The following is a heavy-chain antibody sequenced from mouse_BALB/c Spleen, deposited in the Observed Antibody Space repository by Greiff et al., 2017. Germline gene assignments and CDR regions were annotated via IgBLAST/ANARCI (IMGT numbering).Heavy chain of an antibody. CDR2: ISSGGSYT. Sequence: EVKLMESGGGLVKPGGSLKLSCAASGFTFSSYAMSWVRQTPEKRLEWVATISSGGSYTYYPDSVKGRFTISRDNAKNTLYLQMSSLRSEDTAMYYCARQGADYDYAMDYWGQGTSVTVSS. CDR3: ARQGADYDYAMDY. CDR1: GFTFSSYA. D-gene: IGHD2-4*01. J-gene: IGHJ4*01. V-gene: IGHV5-9-3*01.